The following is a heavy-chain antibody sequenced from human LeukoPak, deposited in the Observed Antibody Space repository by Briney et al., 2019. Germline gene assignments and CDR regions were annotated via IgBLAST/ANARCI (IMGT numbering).Heavy chain of an antibody. CDR3: ARGEYYYDSSGYYY. D-gene: IGHD3-22*01. Sequence: GGSLRLSCAASGLTFSSYAMHWVRQAPGKGLEYVSAISSNGGSTYYANSVKGRFTISRDNSKNTLYLQMGSLRAEDMAVYYCARGEYYYDSSGYYYWGQGTLVTVSS. J-gene: IGHJ4*02. V-gene: IGHV3-64*01. CDR1: GLTFSSYA. CDR2: ISSNGGST.